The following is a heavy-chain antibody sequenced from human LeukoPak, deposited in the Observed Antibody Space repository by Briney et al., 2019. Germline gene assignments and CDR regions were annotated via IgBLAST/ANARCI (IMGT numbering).Heavy chain of an antibody. D-gene: IGHD1-1*01. CDR1: GFTFSSYS. CDR2: ISSTGNTI. V-gene: IGHV3-48*02. CDR3: ARDWNLAFDI. J-gene: IGHJ3*02. Sequence: GGSLRLSCAVSGFTFSSYSMNWVRQAPGKGLEWVSYISSTGNTIYYADSVKGRFTISRDSAKNSLSLQMDSLRDEDTAVYYCARDWNLAFDIWGQGTTVTVSS.